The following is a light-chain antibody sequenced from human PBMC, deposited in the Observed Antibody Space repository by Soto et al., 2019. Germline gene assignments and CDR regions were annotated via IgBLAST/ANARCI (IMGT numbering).Light chain of an antibody. CDR2: GAS. J-gene: IGKJ3*01. Sequence: ETVMTQSPATLSVSPGERATLSCRASLSVGSNLAWYQQRPGQAPRLLIYGASTRATGIPVRFSGSGSGTEFTLTLSSLQSEDFGLYYCQQYNKWPLFTFGPGTRVDMK. V-gene: IGKV3-15*01. CDR3: QQYNKWPLFT. CDR1: LSVGSN.